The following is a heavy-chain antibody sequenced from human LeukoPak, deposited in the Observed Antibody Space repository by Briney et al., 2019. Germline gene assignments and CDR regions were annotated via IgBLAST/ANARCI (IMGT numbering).Heavy chain of an antibody. CDR2: ISGSGGST. J-gene: IGHJ4*02. Sequence: GGSLRLSGAGPGFTFSNAWMSWVRHAPGKGQEWVSAISGSGGSTYYADSVKGGFTISRGNSKNTLYLQMNSLRAEDTAVYYCAKDLNYYDSSGYYFDYWGQGTLVTVSS. CDR1: GFTFSNAW. CDR3: AKDLNYYDSSGYYFDY. D-gene: IGHD3-22*01. V-gene: IGHV3-23*01.